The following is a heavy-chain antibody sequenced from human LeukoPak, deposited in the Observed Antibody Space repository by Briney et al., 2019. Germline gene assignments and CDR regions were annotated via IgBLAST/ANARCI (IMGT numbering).Heavy chain of an antibody. Sequence: PGRSLRLSCAASGLTFSCHAMHWVRQAPGKGLEWVAVISHDGSDKHYTDSVKGRFTISRDNSRNTLYLQMNSLRAEGTAVHYCAREPGPGYFDYWGQGTLVTVSS. J-gene: IGHJ4*02. CDR3: AREPGPGYFDY. CDR1: GLTFSCHA. V-gene: IGHV3-30-3*01. D-gene: IGHD1-14*01. CDR2: ISHDGSDK.